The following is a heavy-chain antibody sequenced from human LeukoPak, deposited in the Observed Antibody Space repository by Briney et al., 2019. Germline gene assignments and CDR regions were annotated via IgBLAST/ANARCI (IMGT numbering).Heavy chain of an antibody. CDR1: GFTFSSYG. Sequence: GGSLRLSCAASGFTFSSYGMHWVRQAPGKGLEWVAVMSHDGSNKYYADSVKGRFTISRDNSKNTLYLQMNSLRAEDTAVYYWAKDRRYFDWLCIPDYWGQGTLVTVSS. D-gene: IGHD3-9*01. CDR2: MSHDGSNK. CDR3: AKDRRYFDWLCIPDY. V-gene: IGHV3-30*18. J-gene: IGHJ4*02.